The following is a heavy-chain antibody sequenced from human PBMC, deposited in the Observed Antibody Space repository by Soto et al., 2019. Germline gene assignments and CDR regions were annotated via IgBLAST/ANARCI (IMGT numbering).Heavy chain of an antibody. Sequence: GSLRLSCAASGFTFSCYWIHWVRQAPGKGLVWVSRINSDGSSTSYADSVKGRFTISRDNAKNTLYLQMKSLRVEDTAVYYCARAPPVVPAVDWGQGTLVTVSS. V-gene: IGHV3-74*01. CDR2: INSDGSST. D-gene: IGHD2-2*01. CDR1: GFTFSCYW. J-gene: IGHJ4*02. CDR3: ARAPPVVPAVD.